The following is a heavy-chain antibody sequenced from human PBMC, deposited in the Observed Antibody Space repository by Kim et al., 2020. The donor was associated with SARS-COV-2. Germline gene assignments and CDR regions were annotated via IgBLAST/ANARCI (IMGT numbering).Heavy chain of an antibody. CDR1: GDSVSSNSAA. V-gene: IGHV6-1*01. J-gene: IGHJ6*02. Sequence: SQTLSLTCAISGDSVSSNSAAWNWIRQSPSRGLEWLGRTYYRSKWYNDYAVSVKSRITINPDTSKNQFSLQLNSVTPEDTAVYYCARVGPKVGATNYYYYGMDVWGQGTTVTVSS. CDR2: TYYRSKWYN. CDR3: ARVGPKVGATNYYYYGMDV. D-gene: IGHD1-26*01.